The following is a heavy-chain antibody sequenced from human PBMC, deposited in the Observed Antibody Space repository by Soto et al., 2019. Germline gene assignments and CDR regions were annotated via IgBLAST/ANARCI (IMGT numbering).Heavy chain of an antibody. CDR2: ISGSGGTT. CDR3: AQGAGILLDYYFDS. J-gene: IGHJ4*02. CDR1: GFTFSSYG. V-gene: IGHV3-23*01. Sequence: WGSLRLSCAASGFTFSSYGMSWVRQPPGKGLEWVSAISGSGGTTYYADSVKGRFTISRDNSKKMLCLQMNSLRAEDTAVYYCAQGAGILLDYYFDSWGQGTLVTVSS. D-gene: IGHD6-19*01.